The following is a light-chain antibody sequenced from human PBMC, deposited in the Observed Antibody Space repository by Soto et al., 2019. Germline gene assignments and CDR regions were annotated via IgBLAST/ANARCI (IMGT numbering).Light chain of an antibody. V-gene: IGKV3-15*01. CDR2: GAS. J-gene: IGKJ3*01. CDR3: QQYNNWPPFT. Sequence: EIVMTQSPATLSVSPGERATLSCRASQSVSSNLAWYQQKPGQAPRLLIYGASTRATGIPARFSGSGSGTESTLTISSLQSEDFAVYSCQQYNNWPPFTFGPGTKVDIK. CDR1: QSVSSN.